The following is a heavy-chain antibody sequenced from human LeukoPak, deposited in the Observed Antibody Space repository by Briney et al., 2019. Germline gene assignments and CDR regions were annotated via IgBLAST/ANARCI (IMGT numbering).Heavy chain of an antibody. J-gene: IGHJ4*02. V-gene: IGHV3-74*01. CDR2: INSDGSST. CDR3: ARVMEPGIAAAGFDY. Sequence: GGSLRLSCAASGVTFISYWMHWVRQAPGKGLVWVSHINSDGSSTSYADSVKGRFTISRDNAKNTLYLQMNSLRAEDTAVYYCARVMEPGIAAAGFDYWGQGTLVTVSS. CDR1: GVTFISYW. D-gene: IGHD6-13*01.